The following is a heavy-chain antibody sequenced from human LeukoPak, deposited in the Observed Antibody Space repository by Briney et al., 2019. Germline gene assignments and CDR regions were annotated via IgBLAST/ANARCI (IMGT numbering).Heavy chain of an antibody. J-gene: IGHJ4*02. CDR2: IYYSGST. CDR1: GGSISSSSYY. V-gene: IGHV4-39*01. Sequence: SETLSLTCTVSGGSISSSSYYWGWIRQPPGKGLEWIGSIYYSGSTYYNPSLKSRVTISVDTSKNQFSLKLSSVTAADTAVYYCARGSSSSWYWGQGTLVTVSS. D-gene: IGHD6-13*01. CDR3: ARGSSSSWY.